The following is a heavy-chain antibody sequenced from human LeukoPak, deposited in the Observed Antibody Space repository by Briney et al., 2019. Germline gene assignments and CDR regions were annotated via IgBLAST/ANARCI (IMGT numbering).Heavy chain of an antibody. CDR1: GGSISNYY. J-gene: IGHJ6*02. V-gene: IGHV4-59*01. CDR3: ARGYDIDV. CDR2: IYYTGTT. Sequence: SETLSLTCTVSGGSISNYYWSWIRQPLGKALEWIGYIYYTGTTKYNPSLKSRATISLDTSKNQFSLQLTSVTAADTALFFCARGYDIDVWGQGTTVTVSS.